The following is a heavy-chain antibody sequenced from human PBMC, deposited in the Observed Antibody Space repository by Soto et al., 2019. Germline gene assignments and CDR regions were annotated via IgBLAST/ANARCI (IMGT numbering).Heavy chain of an antibody. D-gene: IGHD2-15*01. CDR1: GYTFTSYG. CDR3: ARGYCSGGSCYSHSDYYYYYYMDV. J-gene: IGHJ6*03. V-gene: IGHV1-18*01. CDR2: ISAYNGNT. Sequence: QVQLVQSGAEVKKPGASVKVSCKASGYTFTSYGISWVRQAPGQGLEWMGWISAYNGNTNYAQKLQGRVTMTTDTSPSTAYMELRSLRSDDTAVYYCARGYCSGGSCYSHSDYYYYYYMDVWGKGTTVTVSS.